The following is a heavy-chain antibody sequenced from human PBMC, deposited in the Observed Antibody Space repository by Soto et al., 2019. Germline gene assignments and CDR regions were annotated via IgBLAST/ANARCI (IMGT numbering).Heavy chain of an antibody. Sequence: PSETLSLTCAVSGDSMSSSDYYWGWIRQPAGKGLEWIGSIYYSGSTYYNPSLQSRVAISVDTSKNQFSLKLKSVTAADTAIYYCARGTVNIRTFYSGLKTHCFDYWGQGAPVTVSS. V-gene: IGHV4-39*01. CDR2: IYYSGST. D-gene: IGHD6-19*01. CDR1: GDSMSSSDYY. CDR3: ARGTVNIRTFYSGLKTHCFDY. J-gene: IGHJ4*02.